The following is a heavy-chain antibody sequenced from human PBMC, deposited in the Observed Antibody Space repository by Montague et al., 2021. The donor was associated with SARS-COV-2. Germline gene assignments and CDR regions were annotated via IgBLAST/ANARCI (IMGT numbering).Heavy chain of an antibody. Sequence: TLSLTCTVSGGSISSGGYYWSWIRQPPGKVLEWIGYIYYSGSTYYNPSLKSRATISVDTSKNKFFLKLSSVAAADTAVYYWAWYVDSSGWLNPRGAGTFDYWGQGTLVTVSS. CDR2: IYYSGST. J-gene: IGHJ4*02. CDR3: AWYVDSSGWLNPRGAGTFDY. D-gene: IGHD6-19*01. CDR1: GGSISSGGYY. V-gene: IGHV4-31*03.